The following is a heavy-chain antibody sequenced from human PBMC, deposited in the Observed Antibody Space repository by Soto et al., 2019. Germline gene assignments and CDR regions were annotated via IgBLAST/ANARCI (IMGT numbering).Heavy chain of an antibody. D-gene: IGHD2-15*01. V-gene: IGHV1-69*02. CDR1: GGTFSSYT. CDR3: ATMTVVAEENWFDP. CDR2: IIPILGIA. J-gene: IGHJ5*02. Sequence: GASAKVCCKASGGTFSSYTISWVRQAPGQGLEWMGRIIPILGIANYVQKFQGRVTITADKSTSTAYMELSSLRSEDTAVYYCATMTVVAEENWFDPWGQGTLVTVSS.